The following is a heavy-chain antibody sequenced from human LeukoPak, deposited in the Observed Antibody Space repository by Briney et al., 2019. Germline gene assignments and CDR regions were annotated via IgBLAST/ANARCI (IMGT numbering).Heavy chain of an antibody. V-gene: IGHV3-7*01. CDR3: AREGQWLVFDY. J-gene: IGHJ4*02. D-gene: IGHD6-19*01. Sequence: GGSLRLSCAASGLTISTYAMTWVRQAPGKGLEWVANIKQDGSEKYYVDSVKGRFTISRDNAKNSLYLQMSSLRAEDTAVYYCAREGQWLVFDYWGQGTLVTVSS. CDR1: GLTISTYA. CDR2: IKQDGSEK.